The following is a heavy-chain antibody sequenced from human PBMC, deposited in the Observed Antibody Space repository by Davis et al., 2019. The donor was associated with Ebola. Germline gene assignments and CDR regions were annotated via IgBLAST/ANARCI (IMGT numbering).Heavy chain of an antibody. J-gene: IGHJ4*02. CDR3: TRVGSSWSYFDY. V-gene: IGHV3-49*03. D-gene: IGHD6-13*01. CDR1: AFTFGDYA. Sequence: GESLKISCTASAFTFGDYAMSWFRQAPGKGLEWVGFIRSKAYGGTTEYAASVKGRFTISRDDSKSIAYLQMNSLKTEDTAVYYCTRVGSSWSYFDYWGQGTLVTVSS. CDR2: IRSKAYGGTT.